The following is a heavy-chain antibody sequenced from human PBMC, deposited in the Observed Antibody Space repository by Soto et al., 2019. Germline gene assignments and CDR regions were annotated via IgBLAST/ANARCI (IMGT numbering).Heavy chain of an antibody. Sequence: ESGGGLVQPGGSLRLSCAASGFTFSPYALTWVRQAPGKGLGWVSSIGTHADTTYYVDSVKGRFSISRDNSKNTVYLQMSSLSAEDTAVYYCARPYVEVAVNDAFDIWGRGTMVTVSS. CDR3: ARPYVEVAVNDAFDI. CDR2: IGTHADTT. V-gene: IGHV3-23*01. J-gene: IGHJ3*02. D-gene: IGHD3-16*01. CDR1: GFTFSPYA.